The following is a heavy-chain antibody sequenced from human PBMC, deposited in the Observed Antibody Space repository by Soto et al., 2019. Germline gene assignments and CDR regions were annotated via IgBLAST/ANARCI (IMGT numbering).Heavy chain of an antibody. CDR1: GDVFRSYG. CDR2: IIPISGTT. V-gene: IGHV1-69*13. D-gene: IGHD2-8*01. Sequence: SVKVSCKASGDVFRSYGINWVRQAPGQGLEWMGGIIPISGTTNYAQKFQGRVAITADESTDTVYMELSRLRSEDTAVYCCARVRCFNGLCHTADYGMDVWGQGTTVTVSS. CDR3: ARVRCFNGLCHTADYGMDV. J-gene: IGHJ6*02.